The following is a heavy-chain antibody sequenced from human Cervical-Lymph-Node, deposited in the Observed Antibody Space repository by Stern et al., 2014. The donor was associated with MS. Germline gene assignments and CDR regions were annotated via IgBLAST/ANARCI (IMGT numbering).Heavy chain of an antibody. Sequence: VQLEESGAEVKKPGSSVKVSCKASGGTFSSYAISWVRQAPGQGLEWMGGIIPIFGTANYAQKFQGRVTITADESTSTAYMELSSLRSEDTAVYYCARDRHVYSSSWYNWFDPWGQGTLVTVSS. CDR3: ARDRHVYSSSWYNWFDP. CDR2: IIPIFGTA. V-gene: IGHV1-69*01. CDR1: GGTFSSYA. J-gene: IGHJ5*02. D-gene: IGHD6-13*01.